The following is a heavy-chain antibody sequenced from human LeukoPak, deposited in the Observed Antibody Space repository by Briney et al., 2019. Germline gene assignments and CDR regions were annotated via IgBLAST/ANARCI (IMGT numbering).Heavy chain of an antibody. CDR2: IKQDGSEK. J-gene: IGHJ4*02. V-gene: IGHV3-7*01. CDR1: GFTFSSYA. D-gene: IGHD1-1*01. CDR3: ARDKRSALDY. Sequence: GGSLRLSCAASGFTFSSYAMSWVRQAPGKGLEWVANIKQDGSEKYYVDSVKGRFTISRDNAKNSLYLQMNSLRAEDTAVYYCARDKRSALDYWGQGTLVTVSS.